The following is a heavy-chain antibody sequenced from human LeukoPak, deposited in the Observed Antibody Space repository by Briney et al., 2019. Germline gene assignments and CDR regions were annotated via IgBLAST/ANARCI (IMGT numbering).Heavy chain of an antibody. CDR3: ARGVYDILTGRYIDY. Sequence: PSQTLSLTCAVSGGSISSGGYSWSWIRQPPGKGLEWIGYIYHSGSTYYNPSLKSRVTISVDTSKNQFSLKLSSVTAADTAVYYCARGVYDILTGRYIDYWGQGTLVTVSS. D-gene: IGHD3-9*01. J-gene: IGHJ4*02. CDR1: GGSISSGGYS. V-gene: IGHV4-30-2*01. CDR2: IYHSGST.